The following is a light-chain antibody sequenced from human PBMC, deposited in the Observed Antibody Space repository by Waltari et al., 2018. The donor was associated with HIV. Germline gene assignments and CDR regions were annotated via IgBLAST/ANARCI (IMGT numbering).Light chain of an antibody. Sequence: QSALTQPASVSGSPGQSITISCTGTSSDVGGSNYVSWYQQHPGKAPKLMIYEVSKRPSGVSNRFSGSKSDNTASLTISGLQAEDEADYYCSSYTSSSTLVFGGGTKLTVL. CDR1: SSDVGGSNY. CDR3: SSYTSSSTLV. CDR2: EVS. J-gene: IGLJ2*01. V-gene: IGLV2-14*01.